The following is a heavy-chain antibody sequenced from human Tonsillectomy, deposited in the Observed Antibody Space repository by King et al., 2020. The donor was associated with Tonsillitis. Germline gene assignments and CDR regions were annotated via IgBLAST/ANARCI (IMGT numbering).Heavy chain of an antibody. CDR1: GFTFSSYW. V-gene: IGHV3-74*01. CDR2: INSDGSST. D-gene: IGHD2-2*01. CDR3: ARDPLVVVVPAALYNWFDP. Sequence: VQLVESGGGLVQPGGSLRLSCAASGFTFSSYWMHWVRQAPGKGLVWVSRINSDGSSTSYADSVKGRFTISRDNAKNTLYLQMNSPRAEDTAVYYCARDPLVVVVPAALYNWFDPWGQGTLVTVSS. J-gene: IGHJ5*02.